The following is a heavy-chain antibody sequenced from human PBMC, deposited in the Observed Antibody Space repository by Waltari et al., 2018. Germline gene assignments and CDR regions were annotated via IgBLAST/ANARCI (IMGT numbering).Heavy chain of an antibody. J-gene: IGHJ4*02. V-gene: IGHV1-69*08. CDR2: IVPCLGPA. Sequence: QVQLVQSGAEVKKPGSSVKVSCKASGGTFSTYTISWVRQAPGQGLEWMGRIVPCLGPANYAQKFQGRLTITADKSTSTAYMELSSLRSEDTAVDYCAFAGVTTYSGSLDSWGQGTLVTVSA. CDR3: AFAGVTTYSGSLDS. CDR1: GGTFSTYT. D-gene: IGHD1-26*01.